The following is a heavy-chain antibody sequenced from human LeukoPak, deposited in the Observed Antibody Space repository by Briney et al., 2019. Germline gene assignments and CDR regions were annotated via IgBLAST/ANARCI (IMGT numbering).Heavy chain of an antibody. Sequence: ASVKVSCKVSGYTRTELSMHWVRQAPGKGLEWMGGFDPEDGETIYAQKFQGRVTMTEDTSTDTAYMELSSLRSEDTAVYYCATDVASWYSSSPRAWGQGTLVTVSS. J-gene: IGHJ5*02. V-gene: IGHV1-24*01. CDR3: ATDVASWYSSSPRA. D-gene: IGHD6-6*01. CDR1: GYTRTELS. CDR2: FDPEDGET.